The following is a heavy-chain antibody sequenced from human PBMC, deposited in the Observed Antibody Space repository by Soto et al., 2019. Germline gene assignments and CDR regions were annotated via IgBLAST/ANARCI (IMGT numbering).Heavy chain of an antibody. V-gene: IGHV3-30-3*01. CDR2: ISYDGSNK. CDR3: ARAYHHTSIRFLEWLTIPYSGMDV. J-gene: IGHJ6*02. CDR1: GFTFSSYA. D-gene: IGHD3-3*01. Sequence: GGSLRLSCAASGFTFSSYAMHWVRQAPGKGLEWVAVISYDGSNKYYADSVKGRFTISRDNSKNTLYLQMNSLRAEDTAVYCCARAYHHTSIRFLEWLTIPYSGMDVWGQGTTVTVSS.